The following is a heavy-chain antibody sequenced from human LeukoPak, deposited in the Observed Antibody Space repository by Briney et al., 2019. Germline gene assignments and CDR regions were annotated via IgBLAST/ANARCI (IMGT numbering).Heavy chain of an antibody. CDR2: INPNSGGT. CDR1: GYTFTGYC. CDR3: ARVGSSSWSAEYFQH. V-gene: IGHV1-2*02. D-gene: IGHD6-13*01. Sequence: ASVKVSCKASGYTFTGYCMHWVRQAPGQGLEWMGWINPNSGGTNYAQKFQGRVTMTRDTSISTAYMELSRLRSDDTAVYYCARVGSSSWSAEYFQHWGQGTLVTVSS. J-gene: IGHJ1*01.